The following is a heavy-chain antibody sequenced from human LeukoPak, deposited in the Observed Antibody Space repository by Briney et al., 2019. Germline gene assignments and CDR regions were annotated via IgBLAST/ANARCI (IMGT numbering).Heavy chain of an antibody. J-gene: IGHJ5*02. CDR2: ISSSSSYT. V-gene: IGHV3-11*06. CDR1: GFTFSDYY. CDR3: ARQSSWWFDP. Sequence: GGSLRLCCAASGFTFSDYYMSWIRQAPGKGLKWVSYISSSSSYTNYADSVKGRFTISRDNAKNSLYLQMNSLRAEDTAVYYCARQSSWWFDPWGQGTLVTVSS. D-gene: IGHD2-2*01.